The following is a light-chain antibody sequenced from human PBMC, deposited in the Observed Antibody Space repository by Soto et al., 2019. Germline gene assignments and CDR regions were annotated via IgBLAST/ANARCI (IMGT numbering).Light chain of an antibody. V-gene: IGLV1-44*01. Sequence: QSVLTQPPSASGTPGQRVTISCSGSSSNIGSNTVNWYQQLPGTSPKLLIYSNNQRPSGVTDRFSGSKSATSASLAINGLQSEDEADYYCAAWDDSLNGDVFGTGTKLTVL. CDR1: SSNIGSNT. J-gene: IGLJ1*01. CDR2: SNN. CDR3: AAWDDSLNGDV.